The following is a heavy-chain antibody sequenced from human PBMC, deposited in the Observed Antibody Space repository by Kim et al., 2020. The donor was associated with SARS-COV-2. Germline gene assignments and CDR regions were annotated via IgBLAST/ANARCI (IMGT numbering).Heavy chain of an antibody. CDR2: IEVDGTGI. D-gene: IGHD2-15*01. J-gene: IGHJ4*02. V-gene: IGHV3-74*01. CDR1: GFTFSSYW. Sequence: GGSLRLSCAASGFTFSSYWMHWVRQGPGKGLVWVSRIEVDGTGIGYADSVKGRFTISRDNAKNTLYLQMDSLRADDTAVYYCANERGANFGYYGQGHLIT. CDR3: ANERGANFGY.